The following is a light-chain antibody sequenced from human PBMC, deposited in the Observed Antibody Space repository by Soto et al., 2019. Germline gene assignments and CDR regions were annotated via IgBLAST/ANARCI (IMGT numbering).Light chain of an antibody. V-gene: IGKV3-15*01. CDR3: QQYNNSPPYT. J-gene: IGKJ2*01. CDR2: GAS. Sequence: IVITQSPATLSVSPGERATLACRASQRVSSNLAWYQHKPGQAPRRLIYGASTRATGIPARFSCSGSGTEFKLTTSNLQSEDFAVYGRQQYNNSPPYTFGEGTKVVIK. CDR1: QRVSSN.